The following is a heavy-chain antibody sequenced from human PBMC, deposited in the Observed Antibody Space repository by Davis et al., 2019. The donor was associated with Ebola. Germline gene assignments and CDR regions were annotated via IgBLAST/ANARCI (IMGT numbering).Heavy chain of an antibody. D-gene: IGHD6-19*01. J-gene: IGHJ4*02. CDR1: GFTFSDYY. CDR2: ISSSGSTI. CDR3: ARVAVAGTDGLDY. V-gene: IGHV3-11*01. Sequence: GESLKISCAASGFTFSDYYMSWIRQAPGKGLEWVSYISSSGSTIYYADSVKGRFTISRDNAKNSLYLQMNSLRAEDTAVYYCARVAVAGTDGLDYWGQRTLVTVSS.